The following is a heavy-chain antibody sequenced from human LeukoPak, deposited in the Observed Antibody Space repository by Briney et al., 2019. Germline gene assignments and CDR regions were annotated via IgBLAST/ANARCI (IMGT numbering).Heavy chain of an antibody. J-gene: IGHJ3*02. V-gene: IGHV3-21*01. CDR3: APGSRGAFDI. Sequence: GGSLRLSCAASGFSLSSYSMNWVRQAPGKGLEWVSSISSRSSYIYYADSVKGRFTIFRDNSKNTLYLQMNSLRAEDTAVYYCAPGSRGAFDIWGQGTMVTVSS. CDR2: ISSRSSYI. D-gene: IGHD6-25*01. CDR1: GFSLSSYS.